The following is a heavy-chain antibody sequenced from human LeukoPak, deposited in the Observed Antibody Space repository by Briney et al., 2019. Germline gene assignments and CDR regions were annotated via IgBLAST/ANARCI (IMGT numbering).Heavy chain of an antibody. J-gene: IGHJ1*01. D-gene: IGHD6-19*01. CDR3: ARRDYTSGRTYFHH. CDR2: IYPGDSDT. CDR1: GYSFTSYW. V-gene: IGHV5-51*01. Sequence: GESLKISCKGSGYSFTSYWIGWARQMPGKGLEWMGVIYPGDSDTRYSPSFQGQVTISVDKSDSTAYLQWSSLKASDTAMYYCARRDYTSGRTYFHHWGQGTLVTVSS.